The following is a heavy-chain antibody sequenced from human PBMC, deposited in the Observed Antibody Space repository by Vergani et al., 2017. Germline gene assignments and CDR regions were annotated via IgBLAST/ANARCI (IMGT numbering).Heavy chain of an antibody. Sequence: EVELVQSGPEMRKPGESLKISCKGSEYSFGNYWIGWVRQMPGKGLEWMGIIYPADSDTRYSPSFQGQVTISADKSISTAFLQWDSLKASDTALYYCARRTTYTDSWGQGTLVTVSS. J-gene: IGHJ4*02. D-gene: IGHD1-1*01. CDR2: IYPADSDT. CDR3: ARRTTYTDS. V-gene: IGHV5-51*03. CDR1: EYSFGNYW.